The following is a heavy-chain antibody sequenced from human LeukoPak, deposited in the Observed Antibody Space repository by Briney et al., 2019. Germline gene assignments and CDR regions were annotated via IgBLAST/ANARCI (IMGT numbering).Heavy chain of an antibody. V-gene: IGHV3-30*02. J-gene: IGHJ3*02. D-gene: IGHD3-3*01. CDR2: MRNDGSQI. Sequence: GGSLRLSCVASGFIFSDFDMHWVRQAPGKGLEWVASMRNDGSQIYHADSVKGRFTISRDNSKNTLYVEMNSLRAEDTAVYYCARDLGTIFGVVRGAFDIWGQGTMVTVSS. CDR1: GFIFSDFD. CDR3: ARDLGTIFGVVRGAFDI.